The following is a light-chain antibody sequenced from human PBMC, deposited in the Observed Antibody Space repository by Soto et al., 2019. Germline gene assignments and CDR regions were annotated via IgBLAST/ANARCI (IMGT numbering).Light chain of an antibody. CDR2: SNN. J-gene: IGLJ2*01. CDR3: AVWDDNLSGVV. CDR1: SSNIGSNT. V-gene: IGLV1-44*01. Sequence: QSVLTQPPSESGTPGQRVTISCSGTSSNIGSNTVNWYQQLPGTAPKVLIYSNNQRPSGVPDRFSGSKSGTSASLAISGLQSEDEADYYCAVWDDNLSGVVFGGGTKLTVL.